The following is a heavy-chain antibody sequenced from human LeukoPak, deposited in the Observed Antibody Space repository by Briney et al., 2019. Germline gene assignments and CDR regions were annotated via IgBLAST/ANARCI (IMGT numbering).Heavy chain of an antibody. CDR1: GFIIGTYG. J-gene: IGHJ4*02. CDR2: IWCDGSSQ. Sequence: PGGSLRLSCAASGFIIGTYGMHWVRQAPGKGLDWVAVIWCDGSSQYYADSVKGRFTISRDNSKNTLYLQMNSLRAEDTAVYYCAREFGELYIDYWGQGTLVTVSS. CDR3: AREFGELYIDY. V-gene: IGHV3-33*01. D-gene: IGHD3-10*01.